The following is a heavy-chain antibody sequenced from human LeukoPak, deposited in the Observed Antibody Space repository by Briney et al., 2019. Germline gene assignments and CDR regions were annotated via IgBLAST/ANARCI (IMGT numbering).Heavy chain of an antibody. V-gene: IGHV4-59*01. CDR3: ARDITVRGVHDAFDI. D-gene: IGHD3-10*01. J-gene: IGHJ3*02. Sequence: SETLSLTCTVSGGSISSYYWSWIRQPPGKGLEWIGYIYYSGSTNYNPSLKSRVTISVDTSKNQFSLKLSSVTAADTAVYYCARDITVRGVHDAFDIWGQGTMVTVSS. CDR1: GGSISSYY. CDR2: IYYSGST.